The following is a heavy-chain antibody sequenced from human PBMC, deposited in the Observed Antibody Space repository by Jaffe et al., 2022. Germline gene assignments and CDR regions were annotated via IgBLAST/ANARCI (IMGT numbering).Heavy chain of an antibody. CDR1: GGSFSGYY. Sequence: QVQLQQWGAGLLKPSETLSLTCAVYGGSFSGYYWSWIRQPPGKGLEWIGEINHSGSTNYNPSLKSRVTISVDTSKNQFSLKLSSVTAADTAVYYCARGRVKLRYCSGGSCYSGLEDYWGQGTLVTVSS. CDR2: INHSGST. D-gene: IGHD2-15*01. J-gene: IGHJ4*02. CDR3: ARGRVKLRYCSGGSCYSGLEDY. V-gene: IGHV4-34*01.